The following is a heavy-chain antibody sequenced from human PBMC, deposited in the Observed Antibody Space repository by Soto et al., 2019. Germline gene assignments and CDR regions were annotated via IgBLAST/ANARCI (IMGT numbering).Heavy chain of an antibody. V-gene: IGHV3-73*01. Sequence: GGSLRLSCAASGFTFSGSAMHWVRQASGKGLEWVGRIRSKANSYATAFAGSVKGRFTISRDDSKNTAYLQMNSLKTEDTAVYYCTRLRLLWFGELSGGMDVWGKGTTVTVSS. D-gene: IGHD3-10*01. CDR3: TRLRLLWFGELSGGMDV. CDR1: GFTFSGSA. J-gene: IGHJ6*03. CDR2: IRSKANSYAT.